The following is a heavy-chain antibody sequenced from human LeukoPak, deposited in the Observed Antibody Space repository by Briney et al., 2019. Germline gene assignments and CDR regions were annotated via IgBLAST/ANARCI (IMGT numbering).Heavy chain of an antibody. CDR2: IYYSGST. CDR1: GGSISSSSYY. CDR3: ALPSDPESGLDY. D-gene: IGHD1-14*01. Sequence: SETLSLTCTVSGGSISSSSYYWGWMRQPPGKGLEWIGSIYYSGSTYYNPSLKSRATISVDTSKNQFSLKLSSVTAADTAVYYCALPSDPESGLDYWGQGTLVTVSS. J-gene: IGHJ4*02. V-gene: IGHV4-39*07.